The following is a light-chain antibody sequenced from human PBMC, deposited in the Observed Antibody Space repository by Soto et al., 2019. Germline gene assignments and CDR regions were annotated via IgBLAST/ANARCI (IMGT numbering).Light chain of an antibody. CDR1: SSDVGSYNR. CDR3: SSYTSSSTYV. Sequence: QSALSQPPSVSGSPGQSVTISCTGTSSDVGSYNRVSWYQQPPGTAPKLMIYEVSNRPSGVPDRFAGSKSGNTASLTISGIQAEDDADYYCSSYTSSSTYVFGAWTKVTVL. J-gene: IGLJ1*01. V-gene: IGLV2-18*02. CDR2: EVS.